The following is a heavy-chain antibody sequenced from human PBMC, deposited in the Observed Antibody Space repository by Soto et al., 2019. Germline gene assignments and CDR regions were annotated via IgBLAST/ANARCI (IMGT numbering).Heavy chain of an antibody. V-gene: IGHV5-51*01. CDR3: ARQNSGYESAGYYYYYYMDV. Sequence: GESLKISCKGSGYSFTSYWIGWVRQMPGKGLEWMGIIYPGDSDTRYSPSFQGQVTISADKSISTAYLQWSSLKASDTAMYYCARQNSGYESAGYYYYYYMDVWGKGTTVTVSS. J-gene: IGHJ6*03. D-gene: IGHD5-12*01. CDR1: GYSFTSYW. CDR2: IYPGDSDT.